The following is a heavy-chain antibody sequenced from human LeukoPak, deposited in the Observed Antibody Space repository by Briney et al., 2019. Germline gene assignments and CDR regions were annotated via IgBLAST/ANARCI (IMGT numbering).Heavy chain of an antibody. Sequence: GGSLRPSCAASGFTLSSSAMNWVRQAPGKGLEWVSFISSSGSAIHYTESVRGRFTISRDNAKNSLYLQMSRLRAEDTAVYYCAREKLSGFDSSGYFDYWGQGTLVTVSS. V-gene: IGHV3-48*03. CDR3: AREKLSGFDSSGYFDY. D-gene: IGHD3-22*01. CDR1: GFTLSSSA. CDR2: ISSSGSAI. J-gene: IGHJ4*02.